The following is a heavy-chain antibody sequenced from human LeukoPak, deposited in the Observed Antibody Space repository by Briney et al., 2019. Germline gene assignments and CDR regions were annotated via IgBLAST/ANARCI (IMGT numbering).Heavy chain of an antibody. J-gene: IGHJ4*02. V-gene: IGHV3-23*01. CDR2: ISDSGGIA. CDR3: GKGGGGGDGEFDY. CDR1: GFAVSSNH. D-gene: IGHD3-10*01. Sequence: GGSLRLSCAASGFAVSSNHMNWVRQAPGKGLEWVSDISDSGGIADYADSVKGHFTISRDNSKNTLYLQMNSLRAEDTAVYYCGKGGGGGDGEFDYWGQGTLVTVSS.